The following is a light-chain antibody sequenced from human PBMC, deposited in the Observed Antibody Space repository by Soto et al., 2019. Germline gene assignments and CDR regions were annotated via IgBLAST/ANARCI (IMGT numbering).Light chain of an antibody. J-gene: IGLJ1*01. V-gene: IGLV2-14*01. CDR1: SSDVGGYNY. Sequence: QSALTQPASVSRSPGQSITISCTGTSSDVGGYNYVSWYQQHPGKAPKLMICDVSNRPSGVSNRFSGSKSGNTASLTISGLQAEDEADYYCSSYTSSSTYVFGTGTKVTVL. CDR3: SSYTSSSTYV. CDR2: DVS.